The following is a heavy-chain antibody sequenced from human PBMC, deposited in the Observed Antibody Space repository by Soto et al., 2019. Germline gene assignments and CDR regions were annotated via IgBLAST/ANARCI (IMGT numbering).Heavy chain of an antibody. J-gene: IGHJ6*02. D-gene: IGHD1-26*01. V-gene: IGHV4-59*01. Sequence: SETLSLTCAVYGGSISSYYWSWIRQPPGKGLEWIGYIYYSGSTNYNPSLKSRVTISVDTSKNQFSLKLSSVTAADTAVYYCARAPYSGSYYYYGMDVWGQGTTVTVSS. CDR3: ARAPYSGSYYYYGMDV. CDR1: GGSISSYY. CDR2: IYYSGST.